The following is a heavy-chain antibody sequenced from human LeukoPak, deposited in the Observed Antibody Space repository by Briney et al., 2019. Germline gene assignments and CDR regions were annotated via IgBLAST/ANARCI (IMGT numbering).Heavy chain of an antibody. CDR2: INHSGST. CDR3: ARQDVLLWFGELLSPYYFDY. D-gene: IGHD3-10*01. Sequence: SETLSLTCAVYGGSFSGYYWSWIRQPPGKGLEWIGEINHSGSTNYNPSLKSRVAISVDTSKNQFSLKLSSVTAADTAVYYCARQDVLLWFGELLSPYYFDYWGQGTLVTVSS. V-gene: IGHV4-34*01. J-gene: IGHJ4*02. CDR1: GGSFSGYY.